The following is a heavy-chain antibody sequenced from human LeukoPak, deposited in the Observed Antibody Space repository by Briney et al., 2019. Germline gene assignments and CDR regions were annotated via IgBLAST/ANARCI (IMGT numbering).Heavy chain of an antibody. V-gene: IGHV1-69*05. CDR1: GGTFSSYA. J-gene: IGHJ4*02. CDR3: ARAIGDSYGYPFDY. Sequence: SVKVSCKASGGTFSSYAISWVRQAPGQGLKWMGGIIPIFGTANYAQKFQGRVTITTDESTSTAYMELSSLRSEDTAVYYCARAIGDSYGYPFDYWGQGTLVTVSS. D-gene: IGHD5-18*01. CDR2: IIPIFGTA.